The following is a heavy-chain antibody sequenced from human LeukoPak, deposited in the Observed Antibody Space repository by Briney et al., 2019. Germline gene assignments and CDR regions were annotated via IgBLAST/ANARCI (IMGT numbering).Heavy chain of an antibody. CDR2: IYYSGTT. CDR1: GVSISSSNFY. D-gene: IGHD3-3*01. J-gene: IGHJ6*03. CDR3: ARGITITIFGVAPRYYYYMDV. Sequence: SETLSLTCTVSGVSISSSNFYWAWIRQPPGKGLEWIGNIYYSGTTYYNPSLESRVTISLDTSKNQFSLKLSSVTAADTAVYYCARGITITIFGVAPRYYYYMDVWGKGTMVTVSS. V-gene: IGHV4-39*01.